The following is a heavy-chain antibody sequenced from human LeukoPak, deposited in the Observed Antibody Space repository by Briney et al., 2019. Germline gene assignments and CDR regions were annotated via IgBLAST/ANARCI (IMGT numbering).Heavy chain of an antibody. J-gene: IGHJ4*02. CDR1: GFSFTSYE. V-gene: IGHV3-48*03. CDR3: ARRMLRENYFDH. Sequence: GGSLRLSCAASGFSFTSYEMNWVRRAPGMGLEWVSYISSSGTTIHYADSVKGRFTISRDNAKNSLYLDMNSLRAEDTAIYYCARRMLRENYFDHWGQGTLVTVSS. CDR2: ISSSGTTI. D-gene: IGHD3-10*01.